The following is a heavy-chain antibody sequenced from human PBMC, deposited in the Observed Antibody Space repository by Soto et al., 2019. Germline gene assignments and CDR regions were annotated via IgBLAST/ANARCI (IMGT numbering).Heavy chain of an antibody. CDR1: GFTFSSYS. CDR3: AVGYSHYYDSSGYYSRFDAFDI. V-gene: IGHV3-48*02. D-gene: IGHD3-22*01. CDR2: ISSSSSTI. Sequence: VQLVESGGGLVQPGGSLRLSCAASGFTFSSYSMNWVRQAPGKGLEWVSYISSSSSTIYYADSVKGRFTISRDNAKNSLYLQMNSLRDEDTAVYYCAVGYSHYYDSSGYYSRFDAFDIWGQGTMVTVSS. J-gene: IGHJ3*02.